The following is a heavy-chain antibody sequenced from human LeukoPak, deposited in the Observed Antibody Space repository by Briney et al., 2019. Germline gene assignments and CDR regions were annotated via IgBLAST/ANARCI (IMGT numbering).Heavy chain of an antibody. CDR2: IYHSGST. Sequence: SETLSLTCAVSGYSISSGYYWGWIRQPPGKGLEWIGSIYHSGSTYYNPSLKSRVTISVDTSKNQFSLKLSSVTAADTAVYYCAGPVTFNYYDSSGPSDYWGQGTLVTVSS. D-gene: IGHD3-22*01. CDR3: AGPVTFNYYDSSGPSDY. V-gene: IGHV4-38-2*01. CDR1: GYSISSGYY. J-gene: IGHJ4*02.